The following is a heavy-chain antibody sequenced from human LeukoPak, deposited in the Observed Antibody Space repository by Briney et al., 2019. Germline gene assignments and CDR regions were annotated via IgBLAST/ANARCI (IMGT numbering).Heavy chain of an antibody. CDR2: IWSDGSNR. CDR3: ARDAQRGFDYSNSLEY. V-gene: IGHV3-33*08. CDR1: GFTFSSYW. J-gene: IGHJ4*01. Sequence: GGSLRLSCAASGFTFSSYWMHWVRQAPGKGLEWVAVIWSDGSNRFYAGSVKGRFTISRDNSQNTVFLQMNSLRVEDTAMYYCARDAQRGFDYSNSLEYWGHGTLVTVSS. D-gene: IGHD4-11*01.